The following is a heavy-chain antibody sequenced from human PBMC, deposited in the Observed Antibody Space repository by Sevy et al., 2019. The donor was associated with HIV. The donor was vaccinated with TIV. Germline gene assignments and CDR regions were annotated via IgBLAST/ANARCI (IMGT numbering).Heavy chain of an antibody. J-gene: IGHJ6*02. V-gene: IGHV3-7*03. Sequence: GSLRLSCAASGFTFSSYWMSWVRQAPGKGLEWVANIKRDGREKYYVDSVKGRFTISRDNAKNSLYLQMNSLRAEDTAVYYCARDCSSTSCLWGLDVWGQGTTVTVSS. CDR1: GFTFSSYW. CDR3: ARDCSSTSCLWGLDV. CDR2: IKRDGREK. D-gene: IGHD2-2*01.